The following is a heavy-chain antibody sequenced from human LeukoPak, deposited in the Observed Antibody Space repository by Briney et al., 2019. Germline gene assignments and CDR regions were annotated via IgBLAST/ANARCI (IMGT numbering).Heavy chain of an antibody. CDR2: IYYSGST. D-gene: IGHD4-23*01. V-gene: IGHV4-59*01. CDR3: ARGLPTVVDFDY. CDR1: GGSISSYY. J-gene: IGHJ4*02. Sequence: PSETLSLTCTVSGGSISSYYWSWIRQPPGKGLEWIGYIYYSGSTNYNPSLKRRVTISVDTSKNQFSLQLSSVTAADTAVYYCARGLPTVVDFDYWGQGTLVTVSS.